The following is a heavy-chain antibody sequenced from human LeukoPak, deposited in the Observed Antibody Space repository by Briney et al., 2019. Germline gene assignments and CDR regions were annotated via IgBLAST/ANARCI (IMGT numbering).Heavy chain of an antibody. V-gene: IGHV3-21*01. CDR3: ARDYVDSSSYYSMILPDI. CDR1: GFTFSIDS. Sequence: GGSLRLSCAASGFTFSIDSMNWIHQAPGKGLEWVSSISSSSSYIYYADSVKGRFTISRDNAKNSLYLQMNSLRAEDTAVYYCARDYVDSSSYYSMILPDIWGQGTMVTVSS. D-gene: IGHD3-22*01. J-gene: IGHJ3*02. CDR2: ISSSSSYI.